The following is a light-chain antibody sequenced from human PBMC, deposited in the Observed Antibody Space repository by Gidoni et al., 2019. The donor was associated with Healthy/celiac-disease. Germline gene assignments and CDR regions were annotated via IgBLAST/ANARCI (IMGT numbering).Light chain of an antibody. CDR3: SSYAGSYVV. Sequence: QSALTQPPSASGSPGQSVTISCTGTSSDVGGYNYVSWYQQHPGKAPKLMIYEVSKRPSGVPDRFSGSKSGNTASLTVSWLQAEDEADYYCSSYAGSYVVFGGGTKLTVL. J-gene: IGLJ2*01. CDR1: SSDVGGYNY. CDR2: EVS. V-gene: IGLV2-8*01.